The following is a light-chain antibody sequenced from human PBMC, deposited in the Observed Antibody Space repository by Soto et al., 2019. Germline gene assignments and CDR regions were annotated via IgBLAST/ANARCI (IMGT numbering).Light chain of an antibody. V-gene: IGLV2-14*03. CDR1: NSDVGDYNL. J-gene: IGLJ1*01. Sequence: QSALTQPASVSGSPGQTITISCSATNSDVGDYNLVSWYRQRPGKAPKLVIFDVSNRPSGVSDRFSGSKSGNTASLTISGLQADDEGDYFCCSYSTGSSLYVFGSGTKLTVL. CDR2: DVS. CDR3: CSYSTGSSLYV.